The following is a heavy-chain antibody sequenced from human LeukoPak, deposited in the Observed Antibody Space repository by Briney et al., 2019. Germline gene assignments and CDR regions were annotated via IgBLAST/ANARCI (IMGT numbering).Heavy chain of an antibody. V-gene: IGHV3-7*01. Sequence: GGSLRLSCAASGFTFSIYAMTWVRQAPGRGLEWVANINEDGSERSYVDSVKGRFTISRDNPKNSVYLQMNSLRAEDTAVYFCARISSGYGDYRSAFDLWGQGTKVTVSS. J-gene: IGHJ3*01. CDR2: INEDGSER. D-gene: IGHD5-12*01. CDR1: GFTFSIYA. CDR3: ARISSGYGDYRSAFDL.